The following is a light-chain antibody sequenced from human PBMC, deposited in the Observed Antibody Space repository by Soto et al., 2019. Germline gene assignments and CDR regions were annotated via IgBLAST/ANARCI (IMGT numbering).Light chain of an antibody. J-gene: IGKJ1*01. CDR1: QSVAAIY. CDR3: HQYSDSPPWT. CDR2: GAS. Sequence: EIVLTQSPGTLSLSPGERATISCRASQSVAAIYLAWYQTKSGRAPKLLIYGASSRAAGIPDRFSGSGSDRYFTLTISRVEPEDFENYYCHQYSDSPPWTFGQGTKLELK. V-gene: IGKV3-20*01.